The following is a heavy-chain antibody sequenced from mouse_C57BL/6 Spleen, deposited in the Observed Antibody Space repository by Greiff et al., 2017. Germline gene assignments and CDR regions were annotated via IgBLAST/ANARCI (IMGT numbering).Heavy chain of an antibody. CDR3: ARYYYYGSSYHFDY. V-gene: IGHV14-2*01. CDR1: GFHIKDYY. CDR2: IDPEDGET. Sequence: VQLQQSGAELVKPGASVKLSCTASGFHIKDYYMHWVKQRTEQGLEWIGRIDPEDGETKSAPKFPGKATITADTSSNTAYLQLSRLTSEDTSVYYSARYYYYGSSYHFDYWGQGTTLTVSS. J-gene: IGHJ2*01. D-gene: IGHD1-1*01.